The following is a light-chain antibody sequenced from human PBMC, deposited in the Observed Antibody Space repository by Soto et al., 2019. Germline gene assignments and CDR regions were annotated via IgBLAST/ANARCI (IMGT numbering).Light chain of an antibody. CDR3: SSFTSSTTYV. CDR1: SSDVGNYNY. V-gene: IGLV2-14*01. CDR2: NVN. Sequence: QSALTQSASVSGSPGQSITISCTGTSSDVGNYNYVSWYQQHLGEVPKLIIFNVNNRPSGVSNRFSGSKSGNTASLTISGLQAEDEADYYCSSFTSSTTYVFGTGTKVTVL. J-gene: IGLJ1*01.